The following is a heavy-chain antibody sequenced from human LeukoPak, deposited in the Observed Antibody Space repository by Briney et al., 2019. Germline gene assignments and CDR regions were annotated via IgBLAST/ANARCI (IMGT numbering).Heavy chain of an antibody. Sequence: GGSLRLSCAASGFTFSSYAMSWVRQAPGKGLEWVSAISGSGGSTYYADSVKGRFTISRDNSKNTLYLQMNSLRAEDTAVYYCAKDLVGYCTGGVCPYFDYWGQGTLVTVPS. V-gene: IGHV3-23*01. J-gene: IGHJ4*02. CDR1: GFTFSSYA. CDR2: ISGSGGST. D-gene: IGHD2-8*02. CDR3: AKDLVGYCTGGVCPYFDY.